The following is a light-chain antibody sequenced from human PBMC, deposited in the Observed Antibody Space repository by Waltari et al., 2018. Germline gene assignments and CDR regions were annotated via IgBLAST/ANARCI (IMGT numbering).Light chain of an antibody. CDR1: QSVSSSY. CDR2: DAS. V-gene: IGKV3-20*01. CDR3: QQYGTSPFT. Sequence: EIVLTQSPGTLSLSPGERATLSCRASQSVSSSYLAWYQQRPGQAPRLLIYDASIRATGIPDKFSGSGSATDFTLTISRLEPEDFAVYYCQQYGTSPFTFGPGTKVDIK. J-gene: IGKJ3*01.